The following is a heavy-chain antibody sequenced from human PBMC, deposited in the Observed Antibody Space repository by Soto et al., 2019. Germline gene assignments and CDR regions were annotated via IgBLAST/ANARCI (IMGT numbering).Heavy chain of an antibody. CDR3: ARELYITYYDFWSGYYGPPSAFDI. CDR2: IKQDGSEK. Sequence: PGGSLRLSCAASGFTFSSYWMSWVRQAPGKGLEWVANIKQDGSEKYYVDSVKGRFTISRDNAKNSLYLQMNSLRAEDTAVYYCARELYITYYDFWSGYYGPPSAFDIWGQGTMVTVS. V-gene: IGHV3-7*05. J-gene: IGHJ3*02. D-gene: IGHD3-3*01. CDR1: GFTFSSYW.